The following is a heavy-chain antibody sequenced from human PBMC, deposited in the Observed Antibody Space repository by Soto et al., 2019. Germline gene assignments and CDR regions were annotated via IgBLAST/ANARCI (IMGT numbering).Heavy chain of an antibody. CDR2: IIPIFGTA. CDR3: ARGLVITVDRGVMAGHYGLEF. Sequence: SLKVTSKAPGGTFSSYAIRWARQATGQGLEWMGGIIPIFGTANYAQKFQGRVTITADESTSTAYMELSSLRSEYTAVYYCARGLVITVDRGVMAGHYGLEFRRQGTTVTGSS. CDR1: GGTFSSYA. V-gene: IGHV1-69*13. J-gene: IGHJ6*01. D-gene: IGHD3-10*01.